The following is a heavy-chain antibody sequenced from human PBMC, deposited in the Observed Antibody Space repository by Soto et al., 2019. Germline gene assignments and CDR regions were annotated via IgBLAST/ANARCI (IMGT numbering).Heavy chain of an antibody. Sequence: ASVKVSCKASGYNFIGQYIHWVRQAPGQGLEWMGIINPSGGGTTYAQQFQGRVVMTSDASTSTVYVELSGLTSEDTALYFCARLIVVHNTQPFWLGYFDYWGQGTLVTVSS. CDR3: ARLIVVHNTQPFWLGYFDY. V-gene: IGHV1-46*01. D-gene: IGHD3-3*01. CDR2: INPSGGGT. CDR1: GYNFIGQY. J-gene: IGHJ4*02.